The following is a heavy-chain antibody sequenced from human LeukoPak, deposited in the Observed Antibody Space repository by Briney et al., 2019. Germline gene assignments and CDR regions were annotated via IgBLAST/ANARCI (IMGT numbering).Heavy chain of an antibody. V-gene: IGHV1-69*05. CDR1: GGTFSSYA. J-gene: IGHJ4*02. CDR2: IIPIFGTA. Sequence: GASVKVSCKASGGTFSSYAISWVRQAPGQGLEWMGRIIPIFGTANYAQKFQGRVTITTDESTSTAYMELSSLRSEDTAVYYCARDPRDSQLGPHFDYWGQGTLVTVSS. D-gene: IGHD6-6*01. CDR3: ARDPRDSQLGPHFDY.